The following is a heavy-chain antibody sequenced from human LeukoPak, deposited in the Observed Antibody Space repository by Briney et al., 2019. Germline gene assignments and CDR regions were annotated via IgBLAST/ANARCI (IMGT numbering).Heavy chain of an antibody. V-gene: IGHV4-4*02. CDR2: IFHRGIP. D-gene: IGHD4-17*01. J-gene: IGHJ5*02. CDR3: ARDEDYGDYEQKYWFDP. CDR1: GFTFSSYAM. Sequence: GSLRLSCAASGFTFSSYAMSWVRQAPGKGLEWIGEIFHRGIPNYNPSLKSRVTISVDTSKNQFSLKLSSVTAADTAVYYCARDEDYGDYEQKYWFDPWGQGTLVTVSS.